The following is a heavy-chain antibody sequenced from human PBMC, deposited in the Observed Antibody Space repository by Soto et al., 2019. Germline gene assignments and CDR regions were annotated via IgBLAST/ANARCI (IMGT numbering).Heavy chain of an antibody. CDR1: GFSLSTSGVG. J-gene: IGHJ3*02. D-gene: IGHD3-16*02. V-gene: IGHV2-5*02. Sequence: QITLKESGPTLVKPTQTLTLTCTFSGFSLSTSGVGVGWIRQPPGKALEWLALIYWDDDKRYSPSLKSRLTITKDTSKNQVVLTMTNMDPVDTATYYCANSGLMITFGGVIVSDAFDIWGQGTMVTVSS. CDR2: IYWDDDK. CDR3: ANSGLMITFGGVIVSDAFDI.